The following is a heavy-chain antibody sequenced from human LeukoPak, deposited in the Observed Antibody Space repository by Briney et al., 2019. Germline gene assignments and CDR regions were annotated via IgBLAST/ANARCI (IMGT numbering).Heavy chain of an antibody. V-gene: IGHV3-15*01. CDR3: TEEGRYSSGWYGCYGV. D-gene: IGHD6-19*01. CDR2: MKRETVGGET. Sequence: PGGSLSLSCAASGFIFTNAWVRWVRRARGGGGECVCCMKRETVGGETDYPPPVKGRFTTSRDATKATLYLQINSLKTAETGVYYCTEEGRYSSGWYGCYGVWRQGTIVTVSS. J-gene: IGHJ3*01. CDR1: GFIFTNAW.